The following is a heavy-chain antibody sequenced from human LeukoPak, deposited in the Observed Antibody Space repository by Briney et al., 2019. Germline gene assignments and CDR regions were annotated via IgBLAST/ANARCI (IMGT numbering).Heavy chain of an antibody. CDR3: ARARVATTTPNLYYMDV. V-gene: IGHV1-2*02. Sequence: GASVKVSCKTSGYTFTGYYIHWVRQAPGQGLEWVGWINPYSGGTNYAQKFQGRVTMTRDTSISTAYMELSRLRSDDTAVYYCARARVATTTPNLYYMDVWGRGTTVTVSS. CDR2: INPYSGGT. CDR1: GYTFTGYY. D-gene: IGHD5-12*01. J-gene: IGHJ6*03.